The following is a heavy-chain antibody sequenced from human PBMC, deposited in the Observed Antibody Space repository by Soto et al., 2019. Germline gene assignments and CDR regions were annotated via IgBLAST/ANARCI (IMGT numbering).Heavy chain of an antibody. CDR2: SSPYDDNT. Sequence: QVQLVQSGSEVKKPGASVKVSCKASGYSFNSYGISWVRQAPGHGLEWLGWSSPYDDNTKYAQSLQGRVTMTTDTSTRTAYMELRSLRSDDTAVYYCARGGYYNSSGSRNYHYYGMDAWGQGTTVTVS. J-gene: IGHJ6*02. CDR1: GYSFNSYG. D-gene: IGHD3-22*01. V-gene: IGHV1-18*01. CDR3: ARGGYYNSSGSRNYHYYGMDA.